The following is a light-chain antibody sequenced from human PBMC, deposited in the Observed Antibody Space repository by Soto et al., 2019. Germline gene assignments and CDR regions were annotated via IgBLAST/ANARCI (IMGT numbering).Light chain of an antibody. CDR2: DVS. V-gene: IGLV2-14*01. CDR1: SSDVGGHNY. J-gene: IGLJ7*01. CDR3: NSYTSSSTAV. Sequence: QSALTQPASVSGSPGQSITISCTGTSSDVGGHNYVSWYQQHPGKAPKLMIYDVSNRPSGVSNRFSGSKSGNTASLTISGLQAEDEADHYCNSYTSSSTAVFGGGTQLTVL.